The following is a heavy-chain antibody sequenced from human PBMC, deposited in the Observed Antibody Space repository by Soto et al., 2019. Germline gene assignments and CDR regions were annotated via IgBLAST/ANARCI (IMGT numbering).Heavy chain of an antibody. D-gene: IGHD3-10*01. CDR3: AKTPDYYGSGYYGMDV. CDR2: ISGSGGST. CDR1: GFTFSSYA. J-gene: IGHJ6*02. V-gene: IGHV3-23*01. Sequence: PGGSLRLSCAASGFTFSSYAMSWVRQAPGKGLEWVSAISGSGGSTYYADSVKGRFTISRDNSKNTLYLQMNSLRAEDTAVYYCAKTPDYYGSGYYGMDVWGQGTTVTVSS.